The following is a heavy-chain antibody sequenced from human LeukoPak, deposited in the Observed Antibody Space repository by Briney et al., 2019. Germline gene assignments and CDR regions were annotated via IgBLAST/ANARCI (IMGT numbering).Heavy chain of an antibody. CDR3: VTCSGGSCYPGPPDY. D-gene: IGHD2-15*01. CDR2: ISAYNGNT. J-gene: IGHJ4*02. V-gene: IGHV1-18*01. Sequence: ASVKVSGKPSGYTSTNYGISWVRQAPGQGLEGMGWISAYNGNTNYLQKLQGRLTMTTDTSTGTAYLELRSLRSDDTAVYYCVTCSGGSCYPGPPDYWGQGTLVTVSS. CDR1: GYTSTNYG.